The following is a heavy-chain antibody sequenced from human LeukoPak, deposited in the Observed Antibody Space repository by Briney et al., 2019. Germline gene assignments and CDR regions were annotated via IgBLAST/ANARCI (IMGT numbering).Heavy chain of an antibody. Sequence: SETLSLTCTVSGGSISSYYWSWIRQPPGKGLEWIGEINHSGSTNYNPSLKSRVTISVDTSKNQFSLKLSSVTAADTAVYYCARGDYDFWSGHRRPFDYWGQGTLVTVSS. CDR3: ARGDYDFWSGHRRPFDY. CDR2: INHSGST. CDR1: GGSISSYY. V-gene: IGHV4-34*01. J-gene: IGHJ4*02. D-gene: IGHD3-3*01.